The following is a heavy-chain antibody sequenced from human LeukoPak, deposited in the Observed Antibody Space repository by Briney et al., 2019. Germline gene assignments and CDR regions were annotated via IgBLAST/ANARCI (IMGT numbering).Heavy chain of an antibody. D-gene: IGHD4-17*01. CDR1: GFTFSSYS. CDR3: AREGLGDYNPQPLAMDV. J-gene: IGHJ6*03. CDR2: ISSSSSSTI. Sequence: GGSLRLSCAASGFTFSSYSMNWVRQAPGKGLEWVSYISSSSSSTIYYADSVKGRFTISRDNAKNSLYLQMNSLRAEDTAVYYCAREGLGDYNPQPLAMDVWGKGTTVTVSS. V-gene: IGHV3-48*01.